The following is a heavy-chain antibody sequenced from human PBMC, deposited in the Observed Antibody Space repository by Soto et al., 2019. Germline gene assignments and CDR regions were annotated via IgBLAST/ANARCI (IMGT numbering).Heavy chain of an antibody. CDR3: ARALLSYGSGSFDAFDI. Sequence: PSETLSLTCTVSGGSISSGDYYWSWIRQPPGKGLEWIGYIYYSGSTYYNPSLKSRVTISVDTSKNQFSLKLSSVTAAVTAVYYCARALLSYGSGSFDAFDIWGQGTMVTVSS. CDR1: GGSISSGDYY. J-gene: IGHJ3*02. CDR2: IYYSGST. D-gene: IGHD3-10*01. V-gene: IGHV4-30-4*01.